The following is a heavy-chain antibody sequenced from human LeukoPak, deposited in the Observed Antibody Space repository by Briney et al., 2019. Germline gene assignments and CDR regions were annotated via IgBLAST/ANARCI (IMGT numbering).Heavy chain of an antibody. CDR3: ARDCYSSTSCYDSFPDY. V-gene: IGHV1-18*01. CDR2: ISAYDGNT. D-gene: IGHD2-2*01. Sequence: ASVKVSCKASGYTFTSYGISWVRQAPGQGLEWMGWISAYDGNTNYAQKLQDRVTLTTDTSTSTAYMELRSLRSDDTAVYFCARDCYSSTSCYDSFPDYWGQGTLVTVSS. CDR1: GYTFTSYG. J-gene: IGHJ4*02.